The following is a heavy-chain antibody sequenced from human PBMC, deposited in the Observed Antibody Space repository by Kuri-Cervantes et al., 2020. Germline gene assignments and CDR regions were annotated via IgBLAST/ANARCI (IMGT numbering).Heavy chain of an antibody. D-gene: IGHD6-19*01. CDR1: GYTFTSYY. CDR3: ARDVAVAGSNWFDP. Sequence: ASVKVSCNASGYTFTSYYTHWVRQTPGQGLEWMGIIHPSGGSTSYAQKFQGRVTMTRDTSTSTVYMELTSLRSEDTAVYYCARDVAVAGSNWFDPWGQGTLVTVSS. V-gene: IGHV1-46*01. J-gene: IGHJ5*02. CDR2: IHPSGGST.